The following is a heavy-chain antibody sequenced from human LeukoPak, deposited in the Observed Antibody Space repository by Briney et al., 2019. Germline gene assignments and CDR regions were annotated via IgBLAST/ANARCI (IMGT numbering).Heavy chain of an antibody. V-gene: IGHV6-1*01. D-gene: IGHD6-13*01. CDR2: TYYRSKWYN. Sequence: PTLSLTFAISADSVSSNSAAWNWLTRSPSRALEGLGRTYYRSKWYNDYAVSVKSRITINPDTSKNQFSLQLNSETPEDTAVYYCARGSSSSALSPVNWFDPWGQGTLVTVSS. CDR3: ARGSSSSALSPVNWFDP. J-gene: IGHJ5*02. CDR1: ADSVSSNSAA.